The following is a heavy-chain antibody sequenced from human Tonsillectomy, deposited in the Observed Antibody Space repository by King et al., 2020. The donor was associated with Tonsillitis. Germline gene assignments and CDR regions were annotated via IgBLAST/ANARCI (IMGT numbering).Heavy chain of an antibody. CDR2: IWYDGSNK. Sequence: VQLVDFGGGVVQPGRSLRLSCAASGFTFSSYGMHWVRQAPGKGLEWVAVIWYDGSNKYYADSVKGRFTISRDNSKNTLYLQMNSLRAEDTAVYYCTRGRLVFPPFDSWVQGTLVTVSS. D-gene: IGHD6-19*01. CDR1: GFTFSSYG. CDR3: TRGRLVFPPFDS. J-gene: IGHJ4*02. V-gene: IGHV3-33*08.